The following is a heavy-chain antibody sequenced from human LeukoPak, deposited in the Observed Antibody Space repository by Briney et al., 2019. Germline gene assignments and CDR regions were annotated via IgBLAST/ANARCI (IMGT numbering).Heavy chain of an antibody. CDR1: GFTFSSYA. Sequence: GGSLRLSCAASGFTFSSYAMHWVRQAPGKGLEWVAVISYDGGNKYYADSVKGRFTISRDNSKNTLYLQMNNLRAEDTAVYYCARHEDIVVVPAAPRMDVWGKGTTVTVSS. J-gene: IGHJ6*03. CDR3: ARHEDIVVVPAAPRMDV. V-gene: IGHV3-30*01. CDR2: ISYDGGNK. D-gene: IGHD2-2*01.